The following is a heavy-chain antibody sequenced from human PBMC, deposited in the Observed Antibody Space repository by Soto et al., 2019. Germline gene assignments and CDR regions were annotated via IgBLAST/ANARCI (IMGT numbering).Heavy chain of an antibody. CDR2: IIPIFGTA. D-gene: IGHD2-15*01. J-gene: IGHJ3*02. CDR3: GPCRRLRGVDDAFII. Sequence: ASVKVSCKASGGTFSSYAISWVRQAPGQGLEWMGGIIPIFGTANYAQKFQGRVTITADESTSTAYMELSSLRSEDTAVYYCGPCRRLRGVDDAFIIGAQGTM. CDR1: GGTFSSYA. V-gene: IGHV1-69*13.